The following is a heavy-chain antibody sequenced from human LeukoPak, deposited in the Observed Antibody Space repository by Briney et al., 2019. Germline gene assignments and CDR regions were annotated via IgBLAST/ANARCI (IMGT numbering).Heavy chain of an antibody. J-gene: IGHJ3*02. CDR2: INPSVGST. CDR1: GYTFTSYY. D-gene: IGHD3-22*01. CDR3: AREGFDSGARMAFHI. Sequence: ASVKVSCKASGYTFTSYYMHWVRQAPGQGLEWMGIINPSVGSTTYAQKFQGRVTMTRDTSTSTVYMELSSLRSEDTAVYYCAREGFDSGARMAFHIWGRGTMVTVSS. V-gene: IGHV1-46*01.